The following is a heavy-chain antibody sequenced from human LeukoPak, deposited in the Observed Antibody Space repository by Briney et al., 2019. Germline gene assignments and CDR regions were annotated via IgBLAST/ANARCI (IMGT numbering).Heavy chain of an antibody. V-gene: IGHV4-38-2*01. D-gene: IGHD1-26*01. CDR3: ASLHSESSQTFDI. Sequence: PSETLSLTCAVSGYSISSGYYWGWIRQPPGKGLEWIGSIRHSGSTYYNPSLKSRVTISVDTSKNQFSLKLSSVTAADTAVYYCASLHSESSQTFDIWGQGTMVTVSS. CDR1: GYSISSGYY. CDR2: IRHSGST. J-gene: IGHJ3*02.